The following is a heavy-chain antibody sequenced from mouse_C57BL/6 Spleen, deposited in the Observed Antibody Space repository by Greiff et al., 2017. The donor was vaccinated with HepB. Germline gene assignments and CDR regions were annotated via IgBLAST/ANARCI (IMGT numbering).Heavy chain of an antibody. D-gene: IGHD2-5*01. CDR3: ARYYYSNYGGYFDV. J-gene: IGHJ1*03. CDR1: GYTFTSYW. Sequence: VQLQQPGAELVKPGASVKMSCKASGYTFTSYWITWVKQRPGQGLEWIGDIYPGSGSTNYNKKFKSKATLTVDTSSSTAYMQLSSLTSEDSAVYYCARYYYSNYGGYFDVWGTGTTVTVSS. V-gene: IGHV1-55*01. CDR2: IYPGSGST.